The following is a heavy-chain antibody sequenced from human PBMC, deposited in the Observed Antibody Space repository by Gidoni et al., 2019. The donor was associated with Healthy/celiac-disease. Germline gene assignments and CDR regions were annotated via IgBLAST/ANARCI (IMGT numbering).Heavy chain of an antibody. CDR2: ISSSGSTI. Sequence: QVQLVESGGGLVKPGGSLSLSCAASGFPFSDYYMSWIRQAPGQGLEWVSYISSSGSTIYYADSVKGRFTISRDNAKNSLYLQMNSLRAEDTAVYYCATYYYDSSGYYWANYWGQGTLVTVSS. J-gene: IGHJ4*02. D-gene: IGHD3-22*01. V-gene: IGHV3-11*04. CDR1: GFPFSDYY. CDR3: ATYYYDSSGYYWANY.